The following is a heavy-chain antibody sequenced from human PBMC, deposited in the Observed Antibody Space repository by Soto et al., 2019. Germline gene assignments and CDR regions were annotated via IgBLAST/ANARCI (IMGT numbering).Heavy chain of an antibody. Sequence: ASVKVSCKASGYTFTSYGISWVRQAPGQGLEWMGWISAYNGNTNYAQKLQGRVTMTTDTSTSTAYTELRSLRSDDTAVYYCARDHDIVVVPFLDYWGQGTLVTVSS. V-gene: IGHV1-18*01. CDR2: ISAYNGNT. CDR1: GYTFTSYG. J-gene: IGHJ4*02. D-gene: IGHD3-22*01. CDR3: ARDHDIVVVPFLDY.